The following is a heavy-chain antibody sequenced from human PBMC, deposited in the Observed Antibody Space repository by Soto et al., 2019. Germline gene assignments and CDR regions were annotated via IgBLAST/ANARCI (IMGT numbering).Heavy chain of an antibody. CDR3: AREVATITFGGMDV. J-gene: IGHJ6*02. Sequence: SETLSLTCTVSGGSISSSGYYWSWIRQHPGKGLEWIGYIYYSGSTYYNPSLKSRVTISVDTSKNQFSLKLSSVTAADTAVYYRAREVATITFGGMDVWGQGTTVTVSS. V-gene: IGHV4-31*03. CDR2: IYYSGST. CDR1: GGSISSSGYY. D-gene: IGHD5-12*01.